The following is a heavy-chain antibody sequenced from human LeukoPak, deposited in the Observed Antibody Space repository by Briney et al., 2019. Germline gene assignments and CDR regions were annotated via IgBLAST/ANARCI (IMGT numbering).Heavy chain of an antibody. D-gene: IGHD1-14*01. Sequence: GGSLRLSCAASGFTFSSYAMSWVRQAPGKGLEWVSAISGSGGSTYYADSVKGRFTISRDNSKNTLYLQMNGLRAEDTAVYYCAKDLSLSPTSPWGQGTLVTVSS. V-gene: IGHV3-23*01. CDR3: AKDLSLSPTSP. CDR1: GFTFSSYA. J-gene: IGHJ5*02. CDR2: ISGSGGST.